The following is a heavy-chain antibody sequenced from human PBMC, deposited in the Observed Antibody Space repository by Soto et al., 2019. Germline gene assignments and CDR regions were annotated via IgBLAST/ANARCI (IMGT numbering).Heavy chain of an antibody. J-gene: IGHJ3*02. V-gene: IGHV4-30-2*01. CDR3: ARAVSDYVWGTYRENAFDI. CDR1: GGSISSGGYS. CDR2: IYDSGRT. Sequence: QLQLQESGARLVRPSQTLSLTCVVSGGSISSGGYSWNWIRQPPGKGLEWIGYIYDSGRTSYNPSLKSRVTISLDRSKNHFSLKLSSVTAADTAVYYCARAVSDYVWGTYRENAFDIWGQGTIVTVSS. D-gene: IGHD3-16*02.